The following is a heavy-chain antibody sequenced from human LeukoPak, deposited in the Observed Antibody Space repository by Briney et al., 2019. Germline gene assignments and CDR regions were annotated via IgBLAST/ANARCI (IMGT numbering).Heavy chain of an antibody. Sequence: GESLRLSCAASGFTFDDYGMSWVRQAPGKGLEWVSGINWNGGSTGYADSVKGRFTISRDNAKNSLYLQMNSLRAEDTALYYCARWYSSGWHGYYYYYYYMDVWGKGTTVTVSS. D-gene: IGHD6-19*01. V-gene: IGHV3-20*04. J-gene: IGHJ6*03. CDR3: ARWYSSGWHGYYYYYYYMDV. CDR2: INWNGGST. CDR1: GFTFDDYG.